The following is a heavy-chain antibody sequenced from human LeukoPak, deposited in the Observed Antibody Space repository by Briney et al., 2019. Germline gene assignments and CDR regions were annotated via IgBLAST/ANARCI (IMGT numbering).Heavy chain of an antibody. CDR1: GYTFTSYD. V-gene: IGHV1-8*01. Sequence: ASVKVSCKASGYTFTSYDINWVRQATGHGLEWMGWMNPNSGNTGYAQKFQGRVTMTRNTSISTAYMELSSLRSEDTAVYYCARAIAGAAGTSWFDPWGQGTLVTVSS. D-gene: IGHD1/OR15-1a*01. CDR3: ARAIAGAAGTSWFDP. CDR2: MNPNSGNT. J-gene: IGHJ5*02.